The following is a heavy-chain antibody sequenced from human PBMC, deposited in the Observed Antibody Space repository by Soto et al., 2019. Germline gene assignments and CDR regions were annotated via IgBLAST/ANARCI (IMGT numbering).Heavy chain of an antibody. V-gene: IGHV3-30*18. CDR3: AKEWGSGDQWDWYFDL. J-gene: IGHJ2*01. D-gene: IGHD7-27*01. CDR2: ISYDGSNK. CDR1: GFTFSSYG. Sequence: QVQLVESGGGVVQPGRSLRLSCAASGFTFSSYGMHWVRQAPGKGLEWVAVISYDGSNKYYADSVKGRFTISRDNSKNPLYLQMNSLRAEDTAVYYCAKEWGSGDQWDWYFDLWGRGTLVTVSS.